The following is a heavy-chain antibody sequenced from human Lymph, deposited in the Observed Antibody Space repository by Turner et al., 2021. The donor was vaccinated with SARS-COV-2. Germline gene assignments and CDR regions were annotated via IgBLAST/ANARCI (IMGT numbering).Heavy chain of an antibody. CDR1: GFTFSSNA. D-gene: IGHD3-22*01. V-gene: IGHV3-23*01. Sequence: EVQLLEVGGGLVHPGGSLRLSCAASGFTFSSNAMSWVRQAPGKVRGWVSTISDRGGSTYYANSVKSGFTISRDNSKNTLYLQMNSMRVEDTAVYYCAKNEKAMMVVVITLFDYWGQGTLVTVSS. J-gene: IGHJ4*02. CDR2: ISDRGGST. CDR3: AKNEKAMMVVVITLFDY.